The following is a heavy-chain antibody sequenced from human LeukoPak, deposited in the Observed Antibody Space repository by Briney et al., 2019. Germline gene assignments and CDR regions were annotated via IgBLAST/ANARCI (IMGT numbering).Heavy chain of an antibody. V-gene: IGHV1-46*01. Sequence: ASVKVSCKASGYTFTGYYMHWVRQAPGQGLEWMGIINPSGGSTSYAQKFQGRVTMTRDTSTSTVYMELSSLRSEDTAVYYCARIPMVTPFDYWGQGTLVTVSS. D-gene: IGHD5-18*01. CDR1: GYTFTGYY. CDR3: ARIPMVTPFDY. J-gene: IGHJ4*02. CDR2: INPSGGST.